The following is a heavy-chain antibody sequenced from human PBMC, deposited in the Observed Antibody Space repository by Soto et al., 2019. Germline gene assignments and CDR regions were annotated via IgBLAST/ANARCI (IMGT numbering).Heavy chain of an antibody. D-gene: IGHD3-10*01. Sequence: PVGSLRLSCAASGFTSSTYWMHWVRQAPGKGMVWVSRIKTDGSVTTYADSVKGRFTISRDNATNTLYLQMNTLRAEDTAVYYCASDLGGSYYYWGRGTLATVSS. V-gene: IGHV3-74*01. CDR3: ASDLGGSYYY. CDR2: IKTDGSVT. CDR1: GFTSSTYW. J-gene: IGHJ4*02.